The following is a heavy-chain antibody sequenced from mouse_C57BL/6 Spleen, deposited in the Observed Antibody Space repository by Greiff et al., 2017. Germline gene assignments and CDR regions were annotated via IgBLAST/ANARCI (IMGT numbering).Heavy chain of an antibody. CDR2: ISYDGSN. J-gene: IGHJ2*01. Sequence: VQLKESGPGLVKPSQSLSLTCSVTGYSITSGYYWNWIRQFPGNKLEWMGYISYDGSNNYNPSLKNRISITRDTSKNQFFLKLNSVTTEDTATYYCARGLTTVDYYFDYWGQGTTLTVSS. D-gene: IGHD1-1*01. CDR3: ARGLTTVDYYFDY. V-gene: IGHV3-6*01. CDR1: GYSITSGYY.